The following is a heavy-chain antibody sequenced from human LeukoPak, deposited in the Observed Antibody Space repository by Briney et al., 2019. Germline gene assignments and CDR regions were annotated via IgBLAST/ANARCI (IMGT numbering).Heavy chain of an antibody. D-gene: IGHD3-16*02. CDR3: ASPIMITFGGVIVRDY. Sequence: SETLSLTCTVSGYSISSGYYWGWIRQPPGKGLEWIGEINHSGSTNYNPSLKSRVTISVDTSKNQFSLKLSSVTAADTAVYYCASPIMITFGGVIVRDYWGQGTLVTVSS. J-gene: IGHJ4*02. CDR1: GYSISSGYY. V-gene: IGHV4-38-2*02. CDR2: INHSGST.